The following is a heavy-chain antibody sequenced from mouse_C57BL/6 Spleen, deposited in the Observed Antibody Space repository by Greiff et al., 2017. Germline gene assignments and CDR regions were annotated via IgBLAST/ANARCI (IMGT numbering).Heavy chain of an antibody. V-gene: IGHV1-26*01. J-gene: IGHJ2*01. CDR2: INPNNGGT. Sequence: VQLQQSGPELVKPGASVKISCKASGYTFTDYYMNWVKQSHGKSLEWIGDINPNNGGTSYNQKFKGKATLTVDKSSSTAYMELRSLTSEDSAVXYGARAHYYDYLYYCDYWGQGTTLTVSS. CDR1: GYTFTDYY. CDR3: ARAHYYDYLYYCDY. D-gene: IGHD2-4*01.